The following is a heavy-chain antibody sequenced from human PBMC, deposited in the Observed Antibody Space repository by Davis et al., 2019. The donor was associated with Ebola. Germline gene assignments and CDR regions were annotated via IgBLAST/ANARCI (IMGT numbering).Heavy chain of an antibody. CDR3: ARHGLTTVVTPNWFDP. D-gene: IGHD4-23*01. CDR2: IYYSGST. CDR1: GGSISSYY. Sequence: PSETLSLTCTVSGGSISSYYWSWIRQPPGKGLEWIGYIYYSGSTNYNPSLKSRVTISVDTSKNQFSLKLSSVTAADAAVYYCARHGLTTVVTPNWFDPWGQGTLVTVSS. V-gene: IGHV4-59*08. J-gene: IGHJ5*02.